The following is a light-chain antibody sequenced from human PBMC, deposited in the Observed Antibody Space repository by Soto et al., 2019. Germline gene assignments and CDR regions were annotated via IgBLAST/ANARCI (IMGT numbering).Light chain of an antibody. Sequence: VLTQSTAILSLSPGEGSTVSCMASQSVSPCLAWYQQKPGQAPRLLIYDASNRATGIPARFSGSESGTDFTLTVSNLDSEDFAVYYCQQCNNWPLTFGGGTKVDIK. CDR1: QSVSPC. V-gene: IGKV3-11*01. CDR2: DAS. J-gene: IGKJ4*01. CDR3: QQCNNWPLT.